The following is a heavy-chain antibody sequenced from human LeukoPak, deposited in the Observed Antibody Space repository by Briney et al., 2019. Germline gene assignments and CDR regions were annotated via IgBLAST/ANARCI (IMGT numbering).Heavy chain of an antibody. D-gene: IGHD6-19*01. V-gene: IGHV3-7*01. CDR2: IKEDGREK. Sequence: PGGSLRLSCAGSGITFSSHWMSWVRQTPGEGLEWVAHIKEDGREKYYVGSVKGRFTISRDNAKNLLFLQMNSLRVEDTAVYYCARDRPVVGTIWGQGILVTVSS. CDR3: ARDRPVVGTI. J-gene: IGHJ4*02. CDR1: GITFSSHW.